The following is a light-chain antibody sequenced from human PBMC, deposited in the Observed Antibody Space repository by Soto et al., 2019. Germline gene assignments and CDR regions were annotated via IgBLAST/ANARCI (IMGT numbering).Light chain of an antibody. J-gene: IGLJ1*01. CDR3: SSYTTSSTPYV. CDR2: VVS. V-gene: IGLV2-14*01. CDR1: SSDVGGYNY. Sequence: SVLTQPASVSGSPGQSITISCTGSSSDVGGYNYVSWYQQHPGNASRLIIYVVSKRPSGVSNRFAGSMSGNRASLTISGLQAEDEADYYCSSYTTSSTPYVFGTGTKVTVL.